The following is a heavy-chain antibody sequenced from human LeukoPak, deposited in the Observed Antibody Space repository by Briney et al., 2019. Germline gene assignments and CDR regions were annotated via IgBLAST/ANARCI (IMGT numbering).Heavy chain of an antibody. CDR2: INHSGST. J-gene: IGHJ4*02. Sequence: PSETLSLTCAVYGGSFSGYYWSWIRQPPGKGLEWIGEINHSGSTNYNPSLKSRVTISVDTSKNQFSVKLSSVTAADTAVYYCARHPLRYFDWGRAPKGFDYWGQGTLVTVSS. V-gene: IGHV4-34*01. CDR3: ARHPLRYFDWGRAPKGFDY. CDR1: GGSFSGYY. D-gene: IGHD3-9*01.